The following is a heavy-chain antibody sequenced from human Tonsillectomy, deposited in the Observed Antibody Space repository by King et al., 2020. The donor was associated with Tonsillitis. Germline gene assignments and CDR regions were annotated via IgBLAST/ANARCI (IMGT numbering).Heavy chain of an antibody. Sequence: VQLVESGGGVVQPGRSLRLSCAASGFSLSSWGMHWVRQAPGKGLEWVAVMWSDGSKKDYADSVKGRFTISRDISKRTLYVQMNSLGAEDTAVYYCARDGGIGLDYWGQGTLVAVSS. CDR3: ARDGGIGLDY. V-gene: IGHV3-33*08. CDR2: MWSDGSKK. J-gene: IGHJ4*02. D-gene: IGHD3-16*01. CDR1: GFSLSSWG.